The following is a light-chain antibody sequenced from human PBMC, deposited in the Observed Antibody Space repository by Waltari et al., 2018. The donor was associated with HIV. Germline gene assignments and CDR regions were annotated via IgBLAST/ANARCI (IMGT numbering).Light chain of an antibody. V-gene: IGKV1-5*03. CDR2: KAS. Sequence: DIQMTQSPSTLSASVGDRVTITCRASQSINTYLAWYQQKPGKAPTLLIYKASSLQSGVPSRFSGSGSGTEFTLTISSLQPDDFASYYCQQYSFYSGTFGQGTKVEIK. CDR3: QQYSFYSGT. J-gene: IGKJ1*01. CDR1: QSINTY.